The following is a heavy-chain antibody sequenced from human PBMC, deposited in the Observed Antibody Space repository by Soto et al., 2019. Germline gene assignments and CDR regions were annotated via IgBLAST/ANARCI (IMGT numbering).Heavy chain of an antibody. D-gene: IGHD3-22*01. CDR1: GFAFRNSD. V-gene: IGHV3-23*01. Sequence: LRLSCAASGFAFRNSDMSWVRQAPGKGLEWVSSISGSDGSTYYADSVRGRFTISRDHSNNTLYLLMNSLRAEDTAVYYCAKDESITMIIVVVFYFDYWGQGTVVTVSS. J-gene: IGHJ4*02. CDR2: ISGSDGST. CDR3: AKDESITMIIVVVFYFDY.